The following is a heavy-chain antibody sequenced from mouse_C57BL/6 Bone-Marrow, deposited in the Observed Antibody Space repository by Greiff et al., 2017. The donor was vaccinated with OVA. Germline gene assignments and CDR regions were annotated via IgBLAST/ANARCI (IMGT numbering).Heavy chain of an antibody. CDR3: ARNDVPWFAY. CDR1: GFTFSDYG. V-gene: IGHV5-17*01. Sequence: EVMLVESGGGLVKPGGSLKLSCAASGFTFSDYGMHWVRQAPEKGLAWVAYISSGSSTIYYADTVKGRFIISRDNAKNTLFLQMTSLRSEDTAMYYCARNDVPWFAYWGQETLVTVSA. J-gene: IGHJ3*01. D-gene: IGHD2-12*01. CDR2: ISSGSSTI.